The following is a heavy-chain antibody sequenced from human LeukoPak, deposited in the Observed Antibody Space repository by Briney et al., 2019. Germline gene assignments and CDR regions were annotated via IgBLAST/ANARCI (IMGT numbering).Heavy chain of an antibody. J-gene: IGHJ4*02. CDR1: GGSFSGYY. CDR3: ARELSRQWLRFGTFDY. D-gene: IGHD5-12*01. Sequence: PSETLSLTCAVYGGSFSGYYWSWIRQPPGKGLEWIGEINHSGSTNYNPSLKSRVTISVDTSKNQFSLKLSSVTAADTAVYYCARELSRQWLRFGTFDYWGQGTLVTVSS. CDR2: INHSGST. V-gene: IGHV4-34*01.